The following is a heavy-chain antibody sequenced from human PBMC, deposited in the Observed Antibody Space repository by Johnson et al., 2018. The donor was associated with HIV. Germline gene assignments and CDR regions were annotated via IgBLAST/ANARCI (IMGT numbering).Heavy chain of an antibody. CDR2: IYSDGSDT. V-gene: IGHV3-74*03. CDR1: GFTVRTNY. CDR3: ARKQWLEIPSDAFDV. J-gene: IGHJ3*01. D-gene: IGHD6-19*01. Sequence: VQLVESGGGLVQPGGSLRLSCATSGFTVRTNYMNWVRQAPGKGLVWVARIYSDGSDTAYADSVKGRFTISRDNAKKTLYLQMNSLRAEDTAVYYCARKQWLEIPSDAFDVWGQGTMVTVSS.